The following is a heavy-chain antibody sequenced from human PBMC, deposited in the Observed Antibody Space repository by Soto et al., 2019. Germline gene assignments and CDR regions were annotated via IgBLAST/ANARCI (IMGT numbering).Heavy chain of an antibody. CDR1: GYTFTSYD. D-gene: IGHD3-10*01. V-gene: IGHV1-8*01. J-gene: IGHJ6*03. CDR3: ASSGYYGSRTLGRYYYYYMDV. Sequence: ASVKVSCKASGYTFTSYDINWVRQATGQGLEWMGWMNPNSGNTGYAQKFQGRVTMTRNTSISTAYMELSSLRSEDTAVYYCASSGYYGSRTLGRYYYYYMDVWGKGTTVTVSS. CDR2: MNPNSGNT.